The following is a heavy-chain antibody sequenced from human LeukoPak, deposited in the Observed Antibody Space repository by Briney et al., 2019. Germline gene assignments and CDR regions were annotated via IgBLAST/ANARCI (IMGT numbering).Heavy chain of an antibody. CDR2: INAGNGNT. Sequence: GSSVKVSCKASGYTFTSYAMHWVRQAPGQRLEWMGWINAGNGNTKYSQKFQGRVTITRDTSASTAYMELSSLRSEDTAVYYCARATPGYSSGSPYKLPRYYGMDVWGQGTTVTVSS. D-gene: IGHD6-19*01. CDR3: ARATPGYSSGSPYKLPRYYGMDV. CDR1: GYTFTSYA. V-gene: IGHV1-3*01. J-gene: IGHJ6*02.